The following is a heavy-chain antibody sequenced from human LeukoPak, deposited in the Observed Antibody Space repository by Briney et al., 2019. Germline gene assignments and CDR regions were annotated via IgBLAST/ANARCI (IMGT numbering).Heavy chain of an antibody. CDR1: GGSFSGYY. V-gene: IGHV4-34*01. J-gene: IGHJ6*02. Sequence: SETLSLTCAVYGGSFSGYYWSWIRQPPGKGLEWIGEINHSGSTNYNPSLKSRVTISVDTSKNQFSLKLSSVTAADTAVYYCARGPVYYYYGMDVWGQETTVTVSS. CDR3: ARGPVYYYYGMDV. CDR2: INHSGST.